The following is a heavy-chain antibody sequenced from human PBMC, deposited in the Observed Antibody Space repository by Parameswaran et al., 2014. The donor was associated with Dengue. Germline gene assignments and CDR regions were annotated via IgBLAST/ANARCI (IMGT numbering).Heavy chain of an antibody. CDR2: IYYTGST. V-gene: IGHV4-59*13. Sequence: RWIRQPQEGLEWIGYIYYTGSTDYNPSLKSRVTVSVDKSKKRLSLRLSSVSAEDTAMYYCARLSGADLRYGMDVWGQGTTGHRLL. J-gene: IGHJ6*02. D-gene: IGHD6-19*01. CDR3: ARLSGADLRYGMDV.